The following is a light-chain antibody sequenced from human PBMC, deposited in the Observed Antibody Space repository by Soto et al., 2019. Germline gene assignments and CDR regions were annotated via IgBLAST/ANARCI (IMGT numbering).Light chain of an antibody. CDR3: QQYVSPPPYT. V-gene: IGKV3-20*01. Sequence: EIVLTQSPGTLSVSPGEIATLSCRASQIVSSNYLAWYQQKPGQAPRLLIYGASSRATGIPDRFSGSGSGTDFTLSISRLEPDDFAVYYCQQYVSPPPYTFGQGTKLEIK. CDR1: QIVSSNY. CDR2: GAS. J-gene: IGKJ2*01.